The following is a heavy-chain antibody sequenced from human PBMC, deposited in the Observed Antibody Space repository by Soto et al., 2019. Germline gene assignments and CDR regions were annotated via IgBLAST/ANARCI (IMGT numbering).Heavy chain of an antibody. J-gene: IGHJ4*02. CDR2: LYHSWST. D-gene: IGHD6-6*01. V-gene: IGHV4-30-2*01. CDR3: ARGGYSSSSTFDY. CDR1: GGSISSGGYS. Sequence: SETLSLTCAVSGGSISSGGYSWSWIRHPPGKGLEWIGYLYHSWSTYYNPSLKSRVTISVDRSKNQFSLKLSSVTAADTAVYYCARGGYSSSSTFDYWGQGTRVTVSS.